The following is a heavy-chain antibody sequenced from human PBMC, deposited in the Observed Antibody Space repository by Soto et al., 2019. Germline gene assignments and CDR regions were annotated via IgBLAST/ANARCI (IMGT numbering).Heavy chain of an antibody. J-gene: IGHJ5*01. V-gene: IGHV1-69*13. D-gene: IGHD3-10*01. CDR3: ARDREDGSGTKYNWFDS. Sequence: ASVKVSGKASGGTFGNLGISWLRQAPGQGLEWMGGTIPIFDTPHYAEKFRDRLTITADATSTAYMELTSLSSEDTATYYCARDREDGSGTKYNWFDSWGQGTLVTVSS. CDR1: GGTFGNLG. CDR2: TIPIFDTP.